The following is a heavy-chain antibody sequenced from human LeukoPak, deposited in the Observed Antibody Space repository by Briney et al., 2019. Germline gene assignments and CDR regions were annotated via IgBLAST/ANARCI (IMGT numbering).Heavy chain of an antibody. CDR2: IERDGSEK. Sequence: GGSLRLSCAASRFTFSRYRMSWVRQAPGKGLEWVANIERDGSEKHYVGSVKGRFTISRDNAKNSLYLLMNSLRAEDTAVYYCARDQWPLPYDYWGQGTLVTVSS. J-gene: IGHJ4*02. D-gene: IGHD6-19*01. CDR3: ARDQWPLPYDY. V-gene: IGHV3-7*04. CDR1: RFTFSRYR.